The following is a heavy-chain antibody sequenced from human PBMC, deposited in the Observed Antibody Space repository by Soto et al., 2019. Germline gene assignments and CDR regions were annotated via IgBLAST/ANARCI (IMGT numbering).Heavy chain of an antibody. D-gene: IGHD6-13*01. CDR3: AKDSISASGADY. CDR2: ISGSGGTT. Sequence: PGGSLRLSCAASGFTFNNYAMNWVRQAPGKGLEWVSAISGSGGTTYYADSVKGRFSISRDNSKNTLYLQMNSLRAEDTAVYYCAKDSISASGADYWGQGTLVTVSS. J-gene: IGHJ4*02. V-gene: IGHV3-23*01. CDR1: GFTFNNYA.